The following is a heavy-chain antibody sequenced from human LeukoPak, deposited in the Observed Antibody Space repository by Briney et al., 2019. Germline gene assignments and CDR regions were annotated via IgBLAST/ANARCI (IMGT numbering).Heavy chain of an antibody. V-gene: IGHV3-23*01. D-gene: IGHD6-13*01. CDR1: GFTFSSYA. CDR2: ISGSGGST. J-gene: IGHJ5*02. Sequence: PGGSLRLSCAASGFTFSSYAMSWVRQAPGKGLEWVSAISGSGGSTYYADSVKGRFTISRDNSKNTLYLQMNSLRAEDTAVYYCAKVVYSSSWPWRDNWFDPWGQGTLVTVSS. CDR3: AKVVYSSSWPWRDNWFDP.